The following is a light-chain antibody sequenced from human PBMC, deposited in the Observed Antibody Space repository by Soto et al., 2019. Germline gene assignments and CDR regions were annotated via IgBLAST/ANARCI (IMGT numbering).Light chain of an antibody. J-gene: IGKJ3*01. CDR2: AAS. Sequence: DIQMTQSPSSLSASVGDRVTITCRASQSISNYLNWYQQKPGKAPKLLNYAASSLQSGVPSKLSGSGSCTDFTLTISSLQPEDFATYYCQQSYSTPLFTVGPGTKVDIK. CDR3: QQSYSTPLFT. V-gene: IGKV1-39*01. CDR1: QSISNY.